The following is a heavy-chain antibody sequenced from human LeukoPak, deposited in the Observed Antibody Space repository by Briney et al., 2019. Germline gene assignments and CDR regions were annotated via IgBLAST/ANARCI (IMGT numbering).Heavy chain of an antibody. CDR2: ISGSGGST. Sequence: GGSLRLSCAASGFTFSTYAMSWVRQAPGKGLEWISAISGSGGSTYYADSVKGRFTISRDNSKNTLYLQMNSLRAEDTSIYFCAKALEQETVIALDSWGQGTLVTVSS. J-gene: IGHJ4*02. D-gene: IGHD6-13*01. V-gene: IGHV3-23*01. CDR1: GFTFSTYA. CDR3: AKALEQETVIALDS.